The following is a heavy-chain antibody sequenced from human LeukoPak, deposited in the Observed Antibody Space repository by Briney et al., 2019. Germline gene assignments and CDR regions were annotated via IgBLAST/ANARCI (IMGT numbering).Heavy chain of an antibody. CDR1: GYTLTELS. Sequence: ASVKVSCKVSGYTLTELSMHWVRQAPGKGLEWMGGFDPEDGETIYAQKFQGRVTMTEDTSTDTAYMELSSLRSEDTAVYYCAAYGSGSYYNPGYYYGMDVWGQGTTVTVSS. D-gene: IGHD3-10*01. J-gene: IGHJ6*02. CDR2: FDPEDGET. V-gene: IGHV1-24*01. CDR3: AAYGSGSYYNPGYYYGMDV.